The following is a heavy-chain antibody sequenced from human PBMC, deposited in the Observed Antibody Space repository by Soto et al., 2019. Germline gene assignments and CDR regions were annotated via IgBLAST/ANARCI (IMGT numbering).Heavy chain of an antibody. V-gene: IGHV3-49*03. CDR3: TRVSPDCSDGSCYPLN. CDR2: IRSNIYDGTT. D-gene: IGHD2-15*01. J-gene: IGHJ4*02. Sequence: GALRRSGIAVWLKCVDLGGSCFRQAPGKGPQWVSFIRSNIYDGTTEYAASVKDRFSISRDDSKTIAYLQMDSLKTEDTGVYYCTRVSPDCSDGSCYPLNWGQGTQVTVSS. CDR1: WLKCVDLG.